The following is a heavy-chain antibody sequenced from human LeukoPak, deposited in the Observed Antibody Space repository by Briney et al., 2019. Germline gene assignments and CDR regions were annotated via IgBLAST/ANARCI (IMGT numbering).Heavy chain of an antibody. CDR1: GFTFSSYA. CDR3: ARDLAWDLDY. CDR2: ISYDGSNK. J-gene: IGHJ4*02. Sequence: PGGSLRLSCAASGFTFSSYAMHWVRQAPGKGLEWVAVISYDGSNKYYADSVKGRFTISRDNSKNTLYLQMNSLRAEDTAVYYCARDLAWDLDYWGQGTLVTVSS. D-gene: IGHD1-26*01. V-gene: IGHV3-30-3*01.